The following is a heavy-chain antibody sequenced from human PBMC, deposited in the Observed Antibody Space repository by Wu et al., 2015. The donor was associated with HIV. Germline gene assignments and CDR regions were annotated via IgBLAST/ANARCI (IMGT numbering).Heavy chain of an antibody. CDR3: ARRCSGGSCYDGMDV. V-gene: IGHV1-46*01. CDR2: INPSGGST. D-gene: IGHD2-15*01. Sequence: QVQLVQSGAEVKKPGASVKVSCKASGYTFTSYYMHWVRQAPGQGLEWMGIINPSGGSTSYAQKFQGRVTMTRDTSTSTVYMELSSLRSEDTAVYYCARRCSGGSCYDGMDVWGQGDHGSPSP. CDR1: GYTFTSYY. J-gene: IGHJ6*02.